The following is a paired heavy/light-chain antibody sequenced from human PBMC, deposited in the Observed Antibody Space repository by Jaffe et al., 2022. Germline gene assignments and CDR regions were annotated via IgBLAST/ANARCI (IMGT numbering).Heavy chain of an antibody. CDR3: SREGDIGAVPPANHAFDI. CDR1: GFTFVDYA. CDR2: IRSRTYGGTT. Sequence: EVQLVESGGGLVQPGRSLRLSCTTSGFTFVDYAMSWFRQAPGKGLEWVSFIRSRTYGGTTEYAASVKGRFTISRDDSKSIAYLQMNGLKTEDTGVYYCSREGDIGAVPPANHAFDIWGQGTMVTVSS. D-gene: IGHD2-2*01. V-gene: IGHV3-49*03. J-gene: IGHJ3*02.
Light chain of an antibody. CDR3: QQGKSFPLT. CDR2: AAS. Sequence: DIQMTQSPSSVSAFVGDRVTITCRASQDIGSWLVWYQQKPGKAPKLLIYAASNLQSGVPSSFSGSGSGTDFTLTITSLQPGDFATYYCQQGKSFPLTFGGGTKVEIK. V-gene: IGKV1-12*01. J-gene: IGKJ4*01. CDR1: QDIGSW.